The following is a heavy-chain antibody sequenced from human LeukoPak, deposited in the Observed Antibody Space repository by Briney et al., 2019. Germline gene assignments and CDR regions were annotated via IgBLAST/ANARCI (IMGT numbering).Heavy chain of an antibody. CDR3: ARHRIAGARLDAFDI. CDR2: IYPGDSDT. V-gene: IGHV5-51*01. D-gene: IGHD6-19*01. J-gene: IGHJ3*02. Sequence: GESLKISCKGSGYSFTSYWIGWVRQMPGKGLEWMGIIYPGDSDTRYSPSFQGQVTISADKSISTAYLQWSSLKASDTAMYYCARHRIAGARLDAFDIWGQGTMVTVSS. CDR1: GYSFTSYW.